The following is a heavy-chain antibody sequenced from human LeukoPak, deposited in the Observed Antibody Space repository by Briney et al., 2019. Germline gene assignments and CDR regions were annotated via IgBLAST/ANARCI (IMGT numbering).Heavy chain of an antibody. CDR3: ARVGFKQPDL. Sequence: SETLSLTCAVYGGSFSGYYWSWIPQPPGKGLEWIGEINHSGSTNYNPSLKSRVTISVDTSKNQVSLRLSSVTAADTAVYYCARVGFKQPDLWGQGTLVTVSS. D-gene: IGHD6-13*01. CDR1: GGSFSGYY. J-gene: IGHJ4*02. CDR2: INHSGST. V-gene: IGHV4-34*01.